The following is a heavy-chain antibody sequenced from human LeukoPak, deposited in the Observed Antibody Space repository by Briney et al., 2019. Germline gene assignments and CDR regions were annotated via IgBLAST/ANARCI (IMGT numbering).Heavy chain of an antibody. J-gene: IGHJ4*02. CDR1: GESFSGYY. CDR2: INHSGST. V-gene: IGHV4-34*01. D-gene: IGHD2-15*01. Sequence: SETLSLTCVVYGESFSGYYWSWIRQPPGKGLEWIGEINHSGSTNYNPSLKSRVTISVDTSKNQFSLKLSSVTAADTAVYYCARGHKGGSCRYWGQGTLVTVSS. CDR3: ARGHKGGSCRY.